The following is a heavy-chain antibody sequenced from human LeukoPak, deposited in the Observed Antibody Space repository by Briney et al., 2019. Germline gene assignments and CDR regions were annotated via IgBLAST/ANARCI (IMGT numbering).Heavy chain of an antibody. CDR2: IKQDGSEK. D-gene: IGHD2-2*01. Sequence: GGSLRLSCAASGFTFSSYWMSWVRQAPGKGLEWVANIKQDGSEKYYVDSVKGRFTISRDNAKNSLYLQMNSLKTEDTAVYYCTREKSAVVPAAIYYYYYYMDVWGKGTTVTVSS. J-gene: IGHJ6*03. V-gene: IGHV3-7*03. CDR1: GFTFSSYW. CDR3: TREKSAVVPAAIYYYYYYMDV.